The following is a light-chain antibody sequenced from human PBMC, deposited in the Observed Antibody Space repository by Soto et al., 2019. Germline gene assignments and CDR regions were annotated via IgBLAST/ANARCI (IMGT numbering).Light chain of an antibody. CDR1: GNDVGGYNS. V-gene: IGLV2-14*01. CDR2: EVT. Sequence: QSALTQPASVSGSPGQSITISCTGTGNDVGGYNSVSWYQQYPGKAPKLLIFEVTNRPSGVSSRFSGSKSGNTASLTISGLQPEDEADYYCNSHRDINPYYVFGTGTKLTVL. CDR3: NSHRDINPYYV. J-gene: IGLJ1*01.